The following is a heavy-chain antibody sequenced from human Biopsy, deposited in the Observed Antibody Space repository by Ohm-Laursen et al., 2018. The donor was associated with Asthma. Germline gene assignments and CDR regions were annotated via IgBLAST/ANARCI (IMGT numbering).Heavy chain of an antibody. CDR3: SRGQGRGIQLWSLDP. V-gene: IGHV4-59*13. CDR2: IHNSGNT. CDR1: GGSISSGY. D-gene: IGHD5-18*01. Sequence: SDTLSLTCTVSGGSISSGYWSWLRQSPGQGLEWIGYIHNSGNTNYNPYLKRRVTISLATSKNHFPLTLSFVTAADTAVYFCSRGQGRGIQLWSLDPWGQGILVTVSS. J-gene: IGHJ5*02.